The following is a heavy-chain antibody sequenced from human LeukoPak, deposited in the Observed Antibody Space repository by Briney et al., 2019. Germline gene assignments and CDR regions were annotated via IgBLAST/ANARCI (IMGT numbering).Heavy chain of an antibody. D-gene: IGHD1-20*01. CDR1: GGSISSGGYY. CDR2: IYYSGST. J-gene: IGHJ2*01. V-gene: IGHV4-31*03. CDR3: ARGYNWNRDWYFDL. Sequence: SETLSLTCTVSGGSISSGGYYWSWIRQHPGQGLEWIGYIYYSGSTYYSPSLKSRVTISVDTSKNQFSLKLSSVTAADTAVYYCARGYNWNRDWYFDLWGRGTLVTVSS.